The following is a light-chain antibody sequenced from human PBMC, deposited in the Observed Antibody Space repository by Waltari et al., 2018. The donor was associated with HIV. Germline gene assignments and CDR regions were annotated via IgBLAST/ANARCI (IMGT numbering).Light chain of an antibody. Sequence: QSTLTQPPSVSGSLGQSVTIACSGTSSDIGSYNRVSWYQQPPGTAPKPIIYEVTNRPPGVAVRFSGSKYGNTASLTISGLQAEDEADYYCSSYTTSSTWVFGGGTQLTVL. J-gene: IGLJ3*02. CDR3: SSYTTSSTWV. V-gene: IGLV2-18*02. CDR2: EVT. CDR1: SSDIGSYNR.